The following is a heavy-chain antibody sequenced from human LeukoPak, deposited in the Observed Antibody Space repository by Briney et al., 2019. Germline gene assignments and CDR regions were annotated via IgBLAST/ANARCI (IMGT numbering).Heavy chain of an antibody. CDR3: ARPAREYVGATPLYYYYYMDV. D-gene: IGHD1-26*01. CDR2: IYHSGST. Sequence: SETLSLTCAVSGYSISSGYYWGWIRQPPGKGLEWIGSIYHSGSTYYNPSLKSRVTISVDTSKNQFPLKLSSVTAADTAVYYCARPAREYVGATPLYYYYYMDVWGKGTTVTVSS. V-gene: IGHV4-38-2*01. CDR1: GYSISSGYY. J-gene: IGHJ6*03.